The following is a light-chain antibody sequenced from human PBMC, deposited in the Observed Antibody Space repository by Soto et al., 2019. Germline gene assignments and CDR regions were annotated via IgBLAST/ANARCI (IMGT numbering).Light chain of an antibody. J-gene: IGKJ2*01. Sequence: ILLTQSPLSLPVTPGEPASISCRSSQSLLHSTGYNFLDWYLQRPGQSPQLLIYLGSNRASGVPDRFNGSGSGTDFTLKITRVEAEDVGSYYCIQAPQSPYNFGQVTNVEIK. CDR3: IQAPQSPYN. CDR1: QSLLHSTGYNF. V-gene: IGKV2-28*01. CDR2: LGS.